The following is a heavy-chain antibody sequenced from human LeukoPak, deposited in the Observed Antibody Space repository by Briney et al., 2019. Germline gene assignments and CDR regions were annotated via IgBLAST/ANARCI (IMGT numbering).Heavy chain of an antibody. Sequence: SETLSLTCTVSGGSISSSSYYWDWIRQPPGKGLEWIGSIYYSGSTYYNPSLKSRVTISVDTSKNQFSLKLSSVTAADTAVYYCARPWVSVAGTPHDDYWGQGTLVTVSS. CDR2: IYYSGST. CDR3: ARPWVSVAGTPHDDY. D-gene: IGHD6-19*01. J-gene: IGHJ4*02. V-gene: IGHV4-39*01. CDR1: GGSISSSSYY.